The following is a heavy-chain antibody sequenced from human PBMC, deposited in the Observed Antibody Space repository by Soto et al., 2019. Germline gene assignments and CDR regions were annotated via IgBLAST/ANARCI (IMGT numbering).Heavy chain of an antibody. D-gene: IGHD1-1*01. J-gene: IGHJ4*02. CDR2: IYYSGST. CDR3: ARLEPGLRGYYFDY. Sequence: SETLSLTCTVSGGSISSYYWSWIRQPPGKGLEWIGYIYYSGSTNYNPSLKSRVTISVDTSKNQFSLKLSSVTAADTAVYYCARLEPGLRGYYFDYWGQGTLVTVSS. V-gene: IGHV4-59*08. CDR1: GGSISSYY.